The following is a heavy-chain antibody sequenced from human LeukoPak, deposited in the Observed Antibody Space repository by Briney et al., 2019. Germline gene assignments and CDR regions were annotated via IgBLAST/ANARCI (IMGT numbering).Heavy chain of an antibody. CDR1: GGSIDSYY. D-gene: IGHD2-2*01. CDR2: IYYTGST. V-gene: IGHV4-59*01. CDR3: ARVYQSAEYYFDY. Sequence: PSETLSLTCTVSGGSIDSYYWSWIRQPPGKGLEWIGYIYYTGSTEYHPSLKSRVTISLDTSKNQFSLKLTSVTAADTAVYYCARVYQSAEYYFDYWGQGTLVIVSS. J-gene: IGHJ4*02.